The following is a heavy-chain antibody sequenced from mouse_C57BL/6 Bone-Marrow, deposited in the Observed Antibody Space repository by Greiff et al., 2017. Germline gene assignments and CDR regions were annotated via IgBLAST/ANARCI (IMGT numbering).Heavy chain of an antibody. Sequence: EVMLVESGEGLVKPGGSLKLSCAASGFTFSSYAMSWVRQTPEKRLEWVAYISSGGGYIYYTENVKGRDTISRDHSWNTAYLQMSSLKSEDTAMYYYTRVPYYYSNVYYLDYWGQGTALTVSS. V-gene: IGHV5-9-1*02. J-gene: IGHJ2*01. CDR1: GFTFSSYA. D-gene: IGHD1-1*01. CDR3: TRVPYYYSNVYYLDY. CDR2: ISSGGGYI.